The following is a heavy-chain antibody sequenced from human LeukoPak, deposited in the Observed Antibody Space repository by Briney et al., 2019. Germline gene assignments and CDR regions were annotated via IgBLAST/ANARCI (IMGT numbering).Heavy chain of an antibody. CDR1: GYTFTGYY. V-gene: IGHV1-2*02. CDR3: ARVRGFWSPLRYYMDV. D-gene: IGHD3-3*01. CDR2: INPNSGGT. J-gene: IGHJ6*03. Sequence: ASVKVSCKASGYTFTGYYMHWARQAPGQGLEWMGWINPNSGGTNYAQKFQGRVTMTRDTSISTAYMELSRLRSDDTAVYYCARVRGFWSPLRYYMDVWGKGTTVTVSS.